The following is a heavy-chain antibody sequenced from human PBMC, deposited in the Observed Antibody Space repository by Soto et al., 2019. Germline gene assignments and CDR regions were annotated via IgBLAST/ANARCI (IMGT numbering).Heavy chain of an antibody. D-gene: IGHD6-13*01. CDR1: GFTFSNYW. V-gene: IGHV3-74*03. J-gene: IGHJ6*02. CDR2: VNNDGTDT. Sequence: EVQLVESGGGLVQPGGSLRLSCAASGFTFSNYWMYWVRQAPGKGLVWVSRVNNDGTDTTHADSVKGRFTISRDNAENTLYLQMNSLRAENTAVYYCARGGLQHALDVWGQGSMVTVSS. CDR3: ARGGLQHALDV.